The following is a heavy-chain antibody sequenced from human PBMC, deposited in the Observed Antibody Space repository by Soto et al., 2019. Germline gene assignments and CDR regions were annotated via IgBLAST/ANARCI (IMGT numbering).Heavy chain of an antibody. CDR3: VSDSSGWIDF. V-gene: IGHV3-11*01. CDR1: GLSFSDQY. J-gene: IGHJ4*02. Sequence: QVQLVESGGGLVKPGGSLRLSCEDSGLSFSDQYMSWFRQAPGKGLDWVSYISSSGTTIYYADSVKGRFTISRDNAKKSVHLQMNSLRAEDTAVYYCVSDSSGWIDFWGQGALVTVSS. CDR2: ISSSGTTI. D-gene: IGHD6-25*01.